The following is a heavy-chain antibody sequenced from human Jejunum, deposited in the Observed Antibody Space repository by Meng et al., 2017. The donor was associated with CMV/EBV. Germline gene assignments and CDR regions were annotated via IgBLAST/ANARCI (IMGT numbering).Heavy chain of an antibody. V-gene: IGHV3-9*01. Sequence: MHWVRQTTGKGLEWVAGVSRDSVNIGYADSVKGRFTISRDNAKNSLYLQMNSLKTEDTALYYCAKDLSTGTIRPSSYYYYGLDVWGQGTTVTVSS. CDR2: VSRDSVNI. D-gene: IGHD1-7*01. J-gene: IGHJ6*02. CDR3: AKDLSTGTIRPSSYYYYGLDV.